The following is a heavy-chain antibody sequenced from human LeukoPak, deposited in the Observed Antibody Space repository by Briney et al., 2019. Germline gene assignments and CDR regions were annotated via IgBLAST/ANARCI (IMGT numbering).Heavy chain of an antibody. CDR2: IYYSGSS. Sequence: SETLSLTCAVSGDSISSSNYYWGWIRQPPGKGLEWIGSIYYSGSSYYNPSLKSRVTISVDTSKNQFSLRLKSVTAADTAVYYCARDRDDNLFDYWGQGTLVTVSS. CDR1: GDSISSSNYY. V-gene: IGHV4-39*02. J-gene: IGHJ4*02. D-gene: IGHD1-14*01. CDR3: ARDRDDNLFDY.